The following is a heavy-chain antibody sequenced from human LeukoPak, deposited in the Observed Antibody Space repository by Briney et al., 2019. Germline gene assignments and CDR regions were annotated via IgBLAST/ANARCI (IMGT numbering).Heavy chain of an antibody. CDR1: GFTFSNYW. CDR2: IKQDGSEK. Sequence: HTGGSLRLSCAASGFTFSNYWMTWVRQAPGKGLEWVAKIKQDGSEKYYVDFVKGRFTISRDNAKNALDLQMNSLRVEDTAVYHCARNHRYYNLGNYGVDVWGQGTTVTVSS. CDR3: ARNHRYYNLGNYGVDV. J-gene: IGHJ6*02. V-gene: IGHV3-7*01. D-gene: IGHD3-10*01.